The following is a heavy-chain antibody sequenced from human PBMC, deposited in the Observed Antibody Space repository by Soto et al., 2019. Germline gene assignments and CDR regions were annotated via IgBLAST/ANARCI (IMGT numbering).Heavy chain of an antibody. D-gene: IGHD3-3*01. J-gene: IGHJ5*02. CDR1: GFTFSDYT. Sequence: GGSLRLSCAASGFTFSDYTMNWVRQAPGKGLEWVSSISSRNAYIYYADSVKGRFTISRDNAKNSLYLQMNSLRAEDTAVYYCARDGGVGYYDFWSGYSANWFDPWGQGTLVTVSS. CDR2: ISSRNAYI. CDR3: ARDGGVGYYDFWSGYSANWFDP. V-gene: IGHV3-21*01.